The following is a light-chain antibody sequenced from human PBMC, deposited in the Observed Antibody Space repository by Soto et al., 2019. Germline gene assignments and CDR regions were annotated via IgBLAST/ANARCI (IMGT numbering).Light chain of an antibody. J-gene: IGKJ3*01. CDR1: QSVANNY. CDR2: GAS. V-gene: IGKV3-20*01. Sequence: EIVLTQSPGTLSLSPGDRATLSCRASQSVANNYLAWYQQKSGQAPRLLIYGASIRAAGIPDRFSGSGSGTGFTLTISRLEPEYFAVYSWQQYGSLVFTIGPGTKVDIK. CDR3: QQYGSLVFT.